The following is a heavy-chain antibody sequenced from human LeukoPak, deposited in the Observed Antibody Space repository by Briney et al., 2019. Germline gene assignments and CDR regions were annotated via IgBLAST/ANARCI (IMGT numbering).Heavy chain of an antibody. V-gene: IGHV3-23*01. Sequence: PGGSLRLSCAASGFAFSSYAMSWVRQAPGKGLEWVSAISGSGGSTYYADSVKGRFTISRDNSKSTLYLQMNSLRAEDTAVYYCAKTGGQYYYDSSGYYYEWGQGTLVTVSS. D-gene: IGHD3-22*01. CDR1: GFAFSSYA. CDR3: AKTGGQYYYDSSGYYYE. J-gene: IGHJ4*02. CDR2: ISGSGGST.